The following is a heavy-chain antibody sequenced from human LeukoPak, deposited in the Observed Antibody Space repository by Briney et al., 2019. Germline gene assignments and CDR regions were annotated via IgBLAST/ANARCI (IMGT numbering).Heavy chain of an antibody. V-gene: IGHV3-23*01. D-gene: IGHD2-15*01. Sequence: GGSLRLSCAVSGFTFSNHAMSWVRQAPGKGLEWVSTIGGGGGDRYYADSVKGRFTISRDNSKNTLYLQMNSLRAEDTAVYYCAKHLRCSGDSCYRPSYYYYGMDVWGQGTTATVSS. CDR2: IGGGGGDR. CDR3: AKHLRCSGDSCYRPSYYYYGMDV. J-gene: IGHJ6*02. CDR1: GFTFSNHA.